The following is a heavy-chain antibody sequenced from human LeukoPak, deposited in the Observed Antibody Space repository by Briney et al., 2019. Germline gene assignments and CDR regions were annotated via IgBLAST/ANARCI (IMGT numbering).Heavy chain of an antibody. CDR3: ARVGIGAAANYGMDV. Sequence: PSETLSLTCTVSGDSINSYYWSWIRQPAGKGLEWIGIIYTSGRTNYNPSLKSRVTMSVDTPKNQFSLKLSSVTAADTAVYYCARVGIGAAANYGMDVWGQGTTVTVSS. CDR1: GDSINSYY. J-gene: IGHJ6*02. V-gene: IGHV4-4*07. CDR2: IYTSGRT. D-gene: IGHD6-13*01.